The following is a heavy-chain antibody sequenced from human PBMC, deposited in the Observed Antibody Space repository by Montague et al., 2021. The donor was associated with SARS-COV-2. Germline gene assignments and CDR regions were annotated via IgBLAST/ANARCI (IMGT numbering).Heavy chain of an antibody. CDR2: IYDSGST. CDR1: GGSISSSNYY. V-gene: IGHV4-39*02. D-gene: IGHD5-12*01. Sequence: SETLSRTCTVSGGSISSSNYYWDWIRQPPGKGLEWIRSIYDSGSTYYNPSLKSRVTISVDTSKNHFSLKLSSVAAADTAVYYCARRGRKLLPVATTIGGFDIWGQGTMVTVSS. J-gene: IGHJ3*02. CDR3: ARRGRKLLPVATTIGGFDI.